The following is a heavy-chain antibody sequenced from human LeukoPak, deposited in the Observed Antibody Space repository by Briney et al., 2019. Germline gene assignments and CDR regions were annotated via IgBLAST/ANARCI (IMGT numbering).Heavy chain of an antibody. Sequence: PGGSLRLSCAASGFTFSGSGMHWVRQASGKGLEWVGRIRSKANSYATAYAASVKGRFTISRDDSKNTAYLQMNSRKTEDTAVYYCTRPGSSTSDYWGQGTLVTVSS. V-gene: IGHV3-73*01. J-gene: IGHJ4*02. CDR2: IRSKANSYAT. CDR1: GFTFSGSG. CDR3: TRPGSSTSDY. D-gene: IGHD6-6*01.